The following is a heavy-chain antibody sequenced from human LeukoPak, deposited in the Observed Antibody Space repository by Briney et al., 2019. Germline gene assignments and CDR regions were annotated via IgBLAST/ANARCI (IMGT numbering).Heavy chain of an antibody. CDR2: INPNSGGT. J-gene: IGHJ5*02. D-gene: IGHD2-2*01. Sequence: GASVTVSCTASGYTFTCYYMHWVRQAPGQGLEWMGWINPNSGGTNYAQKFQGRVTMTRDTSISTAYMELSRLRSDDTAVYYCARKLDSSTSPPGGWFDPWGQGTLVTVSS. CDR3: ARKLDSSTSPPGGWFDP. V-gene: IGHV1-2*02. CDR1: GYTFTCYY.